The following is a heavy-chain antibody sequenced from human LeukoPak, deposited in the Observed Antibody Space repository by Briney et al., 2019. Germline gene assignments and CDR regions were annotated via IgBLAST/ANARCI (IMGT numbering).Heavy chain of an antibody. J-gene: IGHJ4*02. D-gene: IGHD1-26*01. CDR1: GYSFTSYW. V-gene: IGHV5-51*01. CDR2: FYPGDSDT. Sequence: GESLKISCKGSGYSFTSYWIGWVRQMPGKGLEWMGAFYPGDSDTRSSPSFQDQVTISADKSISTAYLQWSSLKASDTAMYYCARHALGATTLPTYYFDYWGQGTLVTVSS. CDR3: ARHALGATTLPTYYFDY.